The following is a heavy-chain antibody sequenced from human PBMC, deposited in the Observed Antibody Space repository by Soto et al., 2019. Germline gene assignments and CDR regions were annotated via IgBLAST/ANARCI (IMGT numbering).Heavy chain of an antibody. Sequence: QVQLVESGGGVVQPGRSLRLSCAASGFTFDTYVMHWVRQAPGRGLEWVALIWYDGSNKYYADSVKGRFTISRDNSKNTLYLQMNSLRAEDTAVYYCARGARDFDYWGQGTLVTVSS. D-gene: IGHD3-16*01. CDR3: ARGARDFDY. CDR2: IWYDGSNK. J-gene: IGHJ4*02. CDR1: GFTFDTYV. V-gene: IGHV3-33*01.